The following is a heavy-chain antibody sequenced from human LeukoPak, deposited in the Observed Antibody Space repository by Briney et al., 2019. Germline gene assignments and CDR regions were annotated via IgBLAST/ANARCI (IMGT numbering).Heavy chain of an antibody. CDR3: AKAGETGPFDF. Sequence: GGSLRLSCVASRFTFSSYGMHWVRQAPGKGLEWVAVISFDGSNKYYIDSVKGRFTISRDNSKNTLYLQMNSLRVDDTAAYFCAKAGETGPFDFWGQGTLVTVSS. V-gene: IGHV3-30*18. J-gene: IGHJ4*02. D-gene: IGHD3-10*01. CDR1: RFTFSSYG. CDR2: ISFDGSNK.